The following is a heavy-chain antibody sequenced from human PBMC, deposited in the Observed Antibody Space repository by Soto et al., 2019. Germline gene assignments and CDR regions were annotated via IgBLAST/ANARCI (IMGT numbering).Heavy chain of an antibody. CDR2: INGDGSNA. CDR1: GFTFTNYW. J-gene: IGHJ6*02. V-gene: IGHV3-74*01. Sequence: GGSLRLSCAAAGFTFTNYWMHWVRQALGKGLVWVSRINGDGSNAFYADSVKGRFTISRDNAKNAVYLQMNSLRAEDTAIYYCARGIQYRYGMDVWGQGTTVTVFS. D-gene: IGHD4-4*01. CDR3: ARGIQYRYGMDV.